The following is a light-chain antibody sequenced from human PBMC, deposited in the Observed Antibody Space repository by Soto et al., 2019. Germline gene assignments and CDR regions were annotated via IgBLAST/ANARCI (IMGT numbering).Light chain of an antibody. CDR2: GAS. Sequence: EIVLTQSPGTLSLSPGERATLSCRASQSVSSSYLAWYQQKPGQAPRLLIYGASSRATGIPKRFSGSGSGTHFTLPLRSLESEDCVVYYSQQYGPSPWTFGQGTKVEVK. J-gene: IGKJ1*01. V-gene: IGKV3-20*01. CDR3: QQYGPSPWT. CDR1: QSVSSSY.